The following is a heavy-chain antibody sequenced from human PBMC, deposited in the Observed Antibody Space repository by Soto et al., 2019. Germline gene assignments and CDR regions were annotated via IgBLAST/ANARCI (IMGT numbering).Heavy chain of an antibody. CDR2: IYYSGST. V-gene: IGHV4-39*01. CDR1: GGSISSSSYY. CDR3: ARRSLKSLGAPFDTLDY. J-gene: IGHJ4*02. D-gene: IGHD1-26*01. Sequence: QLQLQESGPGLVKPSETLSLTCTVSGGSISSSSYYWGWIRQPPGKGLEWIGSIYYSGSTYYNPSLKSRVTISVDTSKNQFSLKLSSVTAADTAVYYCARRSLKSLGAPFDTLDYWGQGTLVTVSS.